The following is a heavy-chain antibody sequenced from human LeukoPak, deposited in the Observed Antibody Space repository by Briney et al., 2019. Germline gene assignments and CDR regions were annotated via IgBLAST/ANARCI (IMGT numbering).Heavy chain of an antibody. D-gene: IGHD2-15*01. CDR2: FHYSGST. V-gene: IGHV4-59*08. CDR1: GASVSNYY. CDR3: ARHHDGGPKLRLDF. J-gene: IGHJ4*02. Sequence: PSETLSLTCRVSGASVSNYYWNWIRQSPGQGLEWIGFFHYSGSTNYNPSLYSRVPTSIDTSMNQLSLTLVSVTAADTAVYFCARHHDGGPKLRLDFWGLGVLVTVSS.